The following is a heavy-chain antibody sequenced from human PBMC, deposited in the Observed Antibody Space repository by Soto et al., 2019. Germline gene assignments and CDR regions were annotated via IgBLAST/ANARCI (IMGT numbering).Heavy chain of an antibody. D-gene: IGHD1-26*01. CDR2: VSTNNGNT. V-gene: IGHV1-18*01. J-gene: IGHJ4*02. CDR1: GYTFGYYN. Sequence: QGQLVQSAAEMKKPGSSVKVSCKASGYTFGYYNIVWVRQAPGQGLEWMGRVSTNNGNTNYAQRVQGRVTRTADTSTSTAYVELRSLTPADTAVSYCATLAGEREYFAFWGPGTLVTVSS. CDR3: ATLAGEREYFAF.